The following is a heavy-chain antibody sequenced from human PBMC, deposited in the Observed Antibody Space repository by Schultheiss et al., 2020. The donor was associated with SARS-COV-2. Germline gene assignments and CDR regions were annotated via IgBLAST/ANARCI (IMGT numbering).Heavy chain of an antibody. J-gene: IGHJ4*02. CDR2: IRYDGSNK. D-gene: IGHD6-13*01. CDR1: GFTFSSYG. Sequence: GESLKISCAASGFTFSSYGMHWVRQAPGKGLEWVAFIRYDGSNKYYADSVKGRFTISRDNSKNTLHLQMNSLRPEDTAVYYCAREGAGTEGFDYWGQGTLVTVSS. V-gene: IGHV3-30*02. CDR3: AREGAGTEGFDY.